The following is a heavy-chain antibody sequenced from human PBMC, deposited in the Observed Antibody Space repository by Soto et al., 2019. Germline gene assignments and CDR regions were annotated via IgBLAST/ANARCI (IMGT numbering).Heavy chain of an antibody. CDR2: INPINGIA. V-gene: IGHV1-69*04. Sequence: SVKVSCKASVYTFTSYAMHWVRQAPGQGLEWMGRINPINGIANYAQKFQGRVTITADKSTSTAYMELSSLRSEDTAVYYCARWANTAMANWFDPWGQGTLVTVSS. CDR3: ARWANTAMANWFDP. J-gene: IGHJ5*02. D-gene: IGHD5-18*01. CDR1: VYTFTSYA.